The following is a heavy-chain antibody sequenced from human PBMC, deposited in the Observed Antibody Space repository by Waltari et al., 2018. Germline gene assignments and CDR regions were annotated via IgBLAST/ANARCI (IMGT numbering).Heavy chain of an antibody. CDR1: GFTFSLYA. CDR2: ISGSGGST. CDR3: AKVRVVVVPAAIFDAFDI. V-gene: IGHV3-23*01. D-gene: IGHD2-2*01. Sequence: EVQLLESGGGLVQPGGSLRLSCAASGFTFSLYAMRCVLQPPGTGLEWVSAISGSGGSTYYADSVKGRFTISRDNSKNTLYLQMNSLRAEDTAVYYCAKVRVVVVPAAIFDAFDIWGQGTMVTVSS. J-gene: IGHJ3*02.